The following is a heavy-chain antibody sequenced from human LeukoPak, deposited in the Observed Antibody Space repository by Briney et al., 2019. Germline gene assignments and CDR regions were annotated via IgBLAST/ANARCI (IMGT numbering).Heavy chain of an antibody. CDR2: INSDGSST. CDR1: GFTFSSYW. Sequence: GGSLRLSCAASGFTFSSYWMHWVRQAPGKGLVWVSRINSDGSSTSYADSVKGRFTISRDNAKNTVYLQMNSLRAEDTAVYYCAKGLGFGEFLLDCWGQGTLVTVSS. CDR3: AKGLGFGEFLLDC. J-gene: IGHJ4*02. D-gene: IGHD3-10*01. V-gene: IGHV3-74*01.